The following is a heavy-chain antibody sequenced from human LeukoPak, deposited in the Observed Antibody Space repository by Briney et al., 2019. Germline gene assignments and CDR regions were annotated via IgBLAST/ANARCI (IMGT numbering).Heavy chain of an antibody. J-gene: IGHJ6*02. CDR3: ARDGAPSYYDSSGYYGANYYGMDV. CDR2: INPNSGGT. V-gene: IGHV1-2*02. D-gene: IGHD3-22*01. Sequence: ASVKVSCKASGYTXTGYYMHWVRQAPGQGLEWMGWINPNSGGTNYAQKFQGRVTMTRDTSISTAYMELSRLRSDDTAVYYCARDGAPSYYDSSGYYGANYYGMDVWGQGTTVTVSS. CDR1: GYTXTGYY.